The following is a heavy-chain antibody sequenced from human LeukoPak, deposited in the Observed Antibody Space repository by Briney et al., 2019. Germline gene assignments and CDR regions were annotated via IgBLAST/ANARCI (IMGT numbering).Heavy chain of an antibody. Sequence: ASVKVSCKASGYTFTSYGISWVRQAPGQGLEWMGWISAYNGNTNYAQKLQGRVTMTTDTSTSTAYMELRSLRSDDTAVYSCARTGYCTNGVCYTGDYYMDVWGKGTTVTVSS. V-gene: IGHV1-18*01. CDR2: ISAYNGNT. D-gene: IGHD2-8*01. CDR3: ARTGYCTNGVCYTGDYYMDV. CDR1: GYTFTSYG. J-gene: IGHJ6*03.